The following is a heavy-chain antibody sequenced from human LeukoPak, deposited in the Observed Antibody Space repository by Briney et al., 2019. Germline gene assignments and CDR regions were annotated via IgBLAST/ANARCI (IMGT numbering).Heavy chain of an antibody. CDR2: ISGSAGST. CDR1: GFTFSSYA. V-gene: IGHV3-23*01. D-gene: IGHD2-2*01. Sequence: GGSLRLSCAASGFTFSSYAMTWVRQAPGKGLEWVSGISGSAGSTYYADSVKGRFTISRDNSKNTLYLQMNSLRAEDTAVYYCAKQGYCSSTSCYDGEHWGQGTLVTVSS. CDR3: AKQGYCSSTSCYDGEH. J-gene: IGHJ4*02.